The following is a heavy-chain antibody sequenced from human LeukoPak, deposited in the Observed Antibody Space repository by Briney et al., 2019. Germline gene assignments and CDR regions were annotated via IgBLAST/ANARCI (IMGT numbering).Heavy chain of an antibody. CDR1: GFTFSSYS. V-gene: IGHV3-21*01. CDR2: ISSSSSYI. D-gene: IGHD3-10*01. J-gene: IGHJ4*02. Sequence: GGSRRLSCAASGFTFSSYSMNWVRQAPGKGLEWVSSISSSSSYIYYADSVKGRFTISRDNAKNSLYLQMNSLRAEDTAVYYCARGSGSYLNYWGQGTLVTVSS. CDR3: ARGSGSYLNY.